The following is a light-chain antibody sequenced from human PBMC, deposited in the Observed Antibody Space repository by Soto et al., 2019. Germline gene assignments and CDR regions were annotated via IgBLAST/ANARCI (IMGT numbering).Light chain of an antibody. Sequence: EIVLTQSPGTVSLSPGERATLSCRASQSVSNSSLAWYQQKPGQAPRLLLYDASSRATGIPDRFSGSGSGTDFTLTISRLEPEDFAVYYCQQYGSSVLTFGGGTKVEIK. V-gene: IGKV3-20*01. CDR3: QQYGSSVLT. CDR1: QSVSNSS. CDR2: DAS. J-gene: IGKJ4*01.